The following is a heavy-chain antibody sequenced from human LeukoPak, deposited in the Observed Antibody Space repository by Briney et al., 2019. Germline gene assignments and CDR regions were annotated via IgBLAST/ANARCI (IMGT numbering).Heavy chain of an antibody. Sequence: SETLSLTCSVSDYSINSGYYWGWIRQPPGKELEWIGSLHHSGSTYNNPSLKSRVTMSVDTSKKQFSLKLRSVTAADTAVYYCARVIRGAAGTSPIFDYWGQGTLVTVSS. V-gene: IGHV4-38-2*02. CDR1: DYSINSGYY. J-gene: IGHJ4*02. CDR2: LHHSGST. D-gene: IGHD6-13*01. CDR3: ARVIRGAAGTSPIFDY.